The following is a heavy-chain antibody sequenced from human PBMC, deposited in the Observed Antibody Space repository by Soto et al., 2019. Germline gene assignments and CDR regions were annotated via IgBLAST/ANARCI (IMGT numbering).Heavy chain of an antibody. CDR2: IIPIFGTA. J-gene: IGHJ6*02. CDR3: ARGYVHSYGYLAPGMDV. D-gene: IGHD5-18*01. Sequence: SVKVSCKASGGTFSSYAISWVRQAPGQGLEWMGGIIPIFGTANYAQKFQGRVTITADESTSTAYMELSSLRSEDTAVYYCARGYVHSYGYLAPGMDVWGQGTTVTVSS. CDR1: GGTFSSYA. V-gene: IGHV1-69*13.